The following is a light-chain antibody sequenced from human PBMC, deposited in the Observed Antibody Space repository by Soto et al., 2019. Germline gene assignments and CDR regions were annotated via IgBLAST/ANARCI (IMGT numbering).Light chain of an antibody. CDR3: QQYGSSPIT. Sequence: EIVLTQSPGTLSLSPGERATISCRASQSVSSNYLAWYQQKPGQAPRPLIYGASSRATGIPDRFSGSGSGTDFSLTISRLEPEDFAVYYCQQYGSSPITFGQGTRLEIK. V-gene: IGKV3-20*01. CDR2: GAS. J-gene: IGKJ5*01. CDR1: QSVSSNY.